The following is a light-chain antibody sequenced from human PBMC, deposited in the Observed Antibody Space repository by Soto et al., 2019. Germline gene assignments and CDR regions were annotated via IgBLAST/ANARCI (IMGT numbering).Light chain of an antibody. CDR3: QQYYSTPRT. J-gene: IGKJ1*01. Sequence: DIVMTQSPDSLAVSLGERANIYCKSSQSVLYSSNNKNYLAWYQQKPGQPPKLLIYWASTRESGVPDRFSGSGSGTDLTLTISSLQSEDVAVYYCQQYYSTPRTFGQGTKVEIK. V-gene: IGKV4-1*01. CDR1: QSVLYSSNNKNY. CDR2: WAS.